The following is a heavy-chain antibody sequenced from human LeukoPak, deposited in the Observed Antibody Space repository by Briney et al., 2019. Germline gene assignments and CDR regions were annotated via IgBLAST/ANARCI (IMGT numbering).Heavy chain of an antibody. J-gene: IGHJ4*02. V-gene: IGHV4-59*01. D-gene: IGHD4-11*01. Sequence: SETLFLTCTASGGSISGYYWSWIRQPPGKGLEWIGYIYYSGSTNYNPSLKSRLTISVDTSKNQFSLKLSSVTAADTAVYYCARVRGNYFPDYWGQGTLVTVSS. CDR3: ARVRGNYFPDY. CDR1: GGSISGYY. CDR2: IYYSGST.